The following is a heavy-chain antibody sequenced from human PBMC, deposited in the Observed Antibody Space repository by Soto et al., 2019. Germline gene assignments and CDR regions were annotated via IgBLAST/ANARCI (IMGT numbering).Heavy chain of an antibody. D-gene: IGHD3-10*01. CDR2: ISSSGNGT. J-gene: IGHJ3*01. CDR3: AKRFFGSGSPPGAFDV. CDR1: GFTFTNYA. V-gene: IGHV3-23*01. Sequence: GGSLRLSCAASGFTFTNYAMNWVRQAPGKGPEWVSFISSSGNGTYYADSVKGRFTISRDNSKNTLYLQMNNLRAEDTAIYYCAKRFFGSGSPPGAFDVWGQGTMVT.